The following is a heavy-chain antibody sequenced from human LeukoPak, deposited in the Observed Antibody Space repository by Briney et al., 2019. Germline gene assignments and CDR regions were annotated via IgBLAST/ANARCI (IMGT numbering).Heavy chain of an antibody. CDR3: TSTYYYDSSGYYFGY. CDR2: TRSKAYGGTT. D-gene: IGHD3-22*01. V-gene: IGHV3-49*04. CDR1: GFTFGDYA. Sequence: GGSLRLSCTASGFTFGDYAMSWVRQAPGKGLEWVGFTRSKAYGGTTEYAASVKGRFTISRDDSKSIAYLQMNSLKTEDTAVYYCTSTYYYDSSGYYFGYWGQGTLVTVSS. J-gene: IGHJ4*02.